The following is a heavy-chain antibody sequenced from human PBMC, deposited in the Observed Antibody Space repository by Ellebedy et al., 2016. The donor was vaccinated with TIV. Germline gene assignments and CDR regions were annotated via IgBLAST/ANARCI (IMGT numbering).Heavy chain of an antibody. D-gene: IGHD6-13*01. CDR1: GGTFSSYA. J-gene: IGHJ5*02. CDR3: ARDSISLAAAGTRVLDP. CDR2: IIPIFGTA. V-gene: IGHV1-69*13. Sequence: AASVKVSCKASGGTFSSYAISWVRQAPGQGLEWMGGIIPIFGTANYAQKFQGRVTITADESTSTAYMELSSLRSEDTAVYYCARDSISLAAAGTRVLDPWGQGTLVTVSS.